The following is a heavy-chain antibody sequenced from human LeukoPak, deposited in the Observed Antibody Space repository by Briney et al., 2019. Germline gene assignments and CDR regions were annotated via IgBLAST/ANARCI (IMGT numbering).Heavy chain of an antibody. V-gene: IGHV3-66*01. CDR3: TRDSANYHFAY. CDR2: LYSGGAT. D-gene: IGHD4/OR15-4a*01. CDR1: GIPVQNNF. Sequence: GGSLRPSCSASGIPVQNNFMRWVRQAPGGGLGWVSVLYSGGATYYADSVKGRFTISRDNSKNIVFLQMNDLRTEDTAFYYCTRDSANYHFAYWGQGALVTVSS. J-gene: IGHJ4*02.